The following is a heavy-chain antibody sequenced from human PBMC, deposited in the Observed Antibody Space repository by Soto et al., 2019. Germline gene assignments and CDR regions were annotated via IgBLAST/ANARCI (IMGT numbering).Heavy chain of an antibody. Sequence: QLHLVQSGAEVKKPGSSLKVSCKASGGTFSNSGISWVRQAPGQGLEWMGGIIPIFDTTNYAQKLQGRITIIADDSTTTVYLDLSNLRSPDTGVYYCARAPILVSVTLHENYFDSWGQGALVTVSS. CDR1: GGTFSNSG. CDR2: IIPIFDTT. V-gene: IGHV1-69*01. D-gene: IGHD2-21*02. CDR3: ARAPILVSVTLHENYFDS. J-gene: IGHJ4*02.